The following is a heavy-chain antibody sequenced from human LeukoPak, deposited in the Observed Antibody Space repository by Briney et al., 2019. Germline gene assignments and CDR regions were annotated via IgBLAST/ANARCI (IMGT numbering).Heavy chain of an antibody. D-gene: IGHD3-9*01. J-gene: IGHJ5*02. CDR2: INPNSGGT. CDR1: GYTFTGYY. Sequence: ASVKVSCKASGYTFTGYYMHWVRQAPGQGLEWMGWINPNSGGTNYAQKFQGRVTMTRDTSISTAYMELSRLRSDDTAVYYCAGLARPILTGYYNWFDPWGQGTLVTVSS. V-gene: IGHV1-2*02. CDR3: AGLARPILTGYYNWFDP.